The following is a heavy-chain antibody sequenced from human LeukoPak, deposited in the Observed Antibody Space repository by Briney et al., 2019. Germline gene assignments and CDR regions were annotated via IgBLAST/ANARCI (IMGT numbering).Heavy chain of an antibody. V-gene: IGHV3-23*01. CDR3: AKDLRWYYDTTGFYSFDY. CDR1: GFTFGTYD. D-gene: IGHD3-22*01. J-gene: IGHJ4*02. CDR2: ISGSGDST. Sequence: GGSLRLSCAASGFTFGTYDMTWVRQAPGKGLEWVSSISGSGDSTYYADSVKGRFTISRDNSKKTLSLQMNTLRAEDTAIYYCAKDLRWYYDTTGFYSFDYWGQGTLVTVSS.